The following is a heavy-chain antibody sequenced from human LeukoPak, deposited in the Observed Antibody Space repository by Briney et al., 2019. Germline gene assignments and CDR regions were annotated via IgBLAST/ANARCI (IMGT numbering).Heavy chain of an antibody. V-gene: IGHV1-2*02. J-gene: IGHJ4*02. D-gene: IGHD2-2*01. CDR2: INPNSGGT. Sequence: ASVKVSCKASGYTFNGYYKHWVRQAPGQGLEWMGWINPNSGGTNYAQKFQGRVTMTRDTSISTAYMELSRLRSDDTAVYYCARGLPYQLLSLPFDYWGQGTLVTVSS. CDR3: ARGLPYQLLSLPFDY. CDR1: GYTFNGYY.